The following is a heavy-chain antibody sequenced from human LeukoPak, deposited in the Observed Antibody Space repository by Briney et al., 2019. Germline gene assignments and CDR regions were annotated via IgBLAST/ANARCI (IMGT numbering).Heavy chain of an antibody. CDR2: ISAYNGNT. J-gene: IGHJ6*03. V-gene: IGHV1-18*01. CDR1: GYTFTSYG. D-gene: IGHD3-16*02. CDR3: ARGAHYDYVWGSYRPYYYYYYMDV. Sequence: ASVKVSCKASGYTFTSYGISWVRQAPGQGLEWMGWISAYNGNTNYAQKLQGRVTMTTDTSTSTAYMELRSLRSDDTAVYYCARGAHYDYVWGSYRPYYYYYYMDVWGKGTTVTISS.